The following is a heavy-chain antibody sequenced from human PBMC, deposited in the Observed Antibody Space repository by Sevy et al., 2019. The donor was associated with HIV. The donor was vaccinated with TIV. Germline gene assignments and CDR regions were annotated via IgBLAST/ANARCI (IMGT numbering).Heavy chain of an antibody. Sequence: SETLSLTCAVYGGSFSGYYWSWIRQPPGKGLEWLGEINHSGSTNYNPSLKSRVTISVDTSKNQFSLKLSSVTAADTAVYYCARVLVGGFFDPWGQGTLVTVSS. CDR2: INHSGST. D-gene: IGHD2-8*02. V-gene: IGHV4-34*01. CDR3: ARVLVGGFFDP. CDR1: GGSFSGYY. J-gene: IGHJ5*02.